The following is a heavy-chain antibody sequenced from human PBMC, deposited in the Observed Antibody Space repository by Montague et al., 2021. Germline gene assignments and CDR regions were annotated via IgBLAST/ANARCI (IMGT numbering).Heavy chain of an antibody. CDR3: TRGEVAVTGIDY. V-gene: IGHV4-39*02. D-gene: IGHD6-19*01. J-gene: IGHJ4*02. CDR1: GVSINSNSFV. CDR2: ISHTGST. Sequence: SETLSLTCSVSGVSINSNSFVWAWIRQPPGRDLEWIGQISHTGSTSYNPSLKSRVTMSVDTSENHVSLRLSSVTAADTAVYYCTRGEVAVTGIDYWGQGALVTVSS.